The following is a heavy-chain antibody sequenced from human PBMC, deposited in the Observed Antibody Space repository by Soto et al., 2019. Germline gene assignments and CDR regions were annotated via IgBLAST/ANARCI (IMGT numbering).Heavy chain of an antibody. CDR2: ILYDGSDK. CDR1: GFTFGNYG. D-gene: IGHD3-22*01. J-gene: IGHJ4*02. CDR3: ARSSEPKRITMIVVVPDY. Sequence: GGSLRLSCAASGFTFGNYGMHWVRQPPGKGLEWMSSILYDGSDKYYADSVKGRFTISRDNSKNTLYLQMNSLGAEDTAVYYCARSSEPKRITMIVVVPDYWGQGTLVTVS. V-gene: IGHV3-30*03.